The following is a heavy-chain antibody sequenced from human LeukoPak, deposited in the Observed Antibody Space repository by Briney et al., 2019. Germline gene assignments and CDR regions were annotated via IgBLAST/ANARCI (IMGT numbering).Heavy chain of an antibody. CDR2: ISGSGGST. CDR3: AKDVSYGSGSYKDY. V-gene: IGHV3-23*01. Sequence: GGSLRLSCAASGSTFGTNAMGWARQPPGKGRGWGSAISGSGGSTYYADSVKGRFTISRDNSKNTLYLQMNSLRAEDTAVYYCAKDVSYGSGSYKDYWGQGTLVTVSS. CDR1: GSTFGTNA. J-gene: IGHJ4*02. D-gene: IGHD3-10*01.